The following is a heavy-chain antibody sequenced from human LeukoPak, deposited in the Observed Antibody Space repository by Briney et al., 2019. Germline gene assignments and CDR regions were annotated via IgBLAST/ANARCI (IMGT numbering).Heavy chain of an antibody. Sequence: SVKVSCKASGGTFSSYAISWVRQAPGQGLEWMGGIIPIFGTANYAQKFQGWVTMTRDTSISTAYMELSRLRSDDTAVYYCARGQGGYSYGYWFDPWGQGTLVTVSS. CDR3: ARGQGGYSYGYWFDP. CDR1: GGTFSSYA. D-gene: IGHD5-18*01. CDR2: IIPIFGTA. J-gene: IGHJ5*02. V-gene: IGHV1-69*05.